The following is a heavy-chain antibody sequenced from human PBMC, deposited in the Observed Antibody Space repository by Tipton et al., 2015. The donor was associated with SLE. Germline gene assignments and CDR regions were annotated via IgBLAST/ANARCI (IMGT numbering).Heavy chain of an antibody. D-gene: IGHD1-20*01. CDR3: ARGFNWRDFDY. CDR2: MSYDGSKQ. CDR1: GFTFNTYV. V-gene: IGHV3-33*08. J-gene: IGHJ4*02. Sequence: SLRLSCAASGFTFNTYVMHWVRQAPGKGLEWVAFMSYDGSKQYYADSVKGRFTISRDNSKNALYLQVNSLRAEDTAVYYCARGFNWRDFDYWGQGTLVTVSS.